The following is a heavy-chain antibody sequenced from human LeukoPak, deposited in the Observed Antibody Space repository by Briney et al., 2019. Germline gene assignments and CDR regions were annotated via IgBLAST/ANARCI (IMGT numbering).Heavy chain of an antibody. CDR2: INAGNGNT. CDR3: ARDHYYDSSGYYSYYFDY. Sequence: ASVKVSCKASGYTFTSYAMHWVHQAPGQRLEWMGWINAGNGNTKYSQNFQGRVTITRDTSASTAYMELSSLRSEDTAVYYCARDHYYDSSGYYSYYFDYWGQGTLVTVSS. J-gene: IGHJ4*02. CDR1: GYTFTSYA. V-gene: IGHV1-3*01. D-gene: IGHD3-22*01.